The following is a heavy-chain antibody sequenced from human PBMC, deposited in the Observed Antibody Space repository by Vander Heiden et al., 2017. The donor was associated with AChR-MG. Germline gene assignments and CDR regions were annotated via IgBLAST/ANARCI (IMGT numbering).Heavy chain of an antibody. CDR1: GFSFSKGW. D-gene: IGHD6-13*01. V-gene: IGHV3-15*02. J-gene: IGHJ4*02. CDR2: IKSRQDGGTT. Sequence: EVHLAESGGALVKPGESLRLSCVASGFSFSKGWMSWARQGPGKGLEWVGRIKSRQDGGTTDYAAPVKGRFTISRDDSRNTVYLQMNSLKIEDTAVYYCSSDSGITAAGIFDYWGQGILVTVSS. CDR3: SSDSGITAAGIFDY.